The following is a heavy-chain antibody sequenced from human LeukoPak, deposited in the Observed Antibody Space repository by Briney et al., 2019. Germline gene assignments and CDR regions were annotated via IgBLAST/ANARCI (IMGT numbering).Heavy chain of an antibody. CDR2: ISYNVGST. Sequence: GGPLRLSCAASGFTFSDYAMSWVRQAPGKGLKWVSAISYNVGSTYYADSVKGRFTISRDNSKNTLFLQMNSLRAEDTAVYYCAKDSEGYWFDPWGQGTLVTVSS. CDR3: AKDSEGYWFDP. CDR1: GFTFSDYA. V-gene: IGHV3-23*01. J-gene: IGHJ5*02.